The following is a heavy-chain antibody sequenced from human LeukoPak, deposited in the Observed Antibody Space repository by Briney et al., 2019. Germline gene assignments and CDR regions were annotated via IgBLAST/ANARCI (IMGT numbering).Heavy chain of an antibody. Sequence: ASVKVSCKASGYAFTSYGISWVRQAPGQGLEWMGWISAYNGNTNYAQKLQGRVTMTTDTSTSTAYMELRSLRSDDTAVYYCARVPRPYGSGSYYNRPYYYYYYYMDVWGKGTTVTVSS. D-gene: IGHD3-10*01. CDR3: ARVPRPYGSGSYYNRPYYYYYYYMDV. V-gene: IGHV1-18*01. CDR1: GYAFTSYG. CDR2: ISAYNGNT. J-gene: IGHJ6*03.